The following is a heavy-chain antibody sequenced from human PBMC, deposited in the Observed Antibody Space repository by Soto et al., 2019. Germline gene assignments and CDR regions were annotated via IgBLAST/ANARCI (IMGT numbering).Heavy chain of an antibody. Sequence: SETLSLTCTVSGGSINTFYWSWVRQPAGRGLEWIGRIFSSGSTSFNPSLESRVAMSVDTSKNHFSLNLSSVTAADMAVYYCARDHYYGSGSYYYYGMDVWGQGTTVTVSS. J-gene: IGHJ6*02. CDR3: ARDHYYGSGSYYYYGMDV. D-gene: IGHD3-10*01. CDR2: IFSSGST. V-gene: IGHV4-4*07. CDR1: GGSINTFY.